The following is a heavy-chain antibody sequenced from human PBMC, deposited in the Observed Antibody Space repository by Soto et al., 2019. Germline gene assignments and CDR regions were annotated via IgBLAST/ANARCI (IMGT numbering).Heavy chain of an antibody. CDR3: VRRHVSATSIDWFDP. CDR2: INAGNGNT. D-gene: IGHD6-13*01. V-gene: IGHV1-3*01. CDR1: GYTFTSYA. Sequence: ASVKVSCKASGYTFTSYAMHWVRQAPGQRLEWMGWINAGNGNTKYSQKFQGRVTITRDTSASTAYMELSSLRSEDTAVYYCVRRHVSATSIDWFDPWGQGTLVTVSS. J-gene: IGHJ5*02.